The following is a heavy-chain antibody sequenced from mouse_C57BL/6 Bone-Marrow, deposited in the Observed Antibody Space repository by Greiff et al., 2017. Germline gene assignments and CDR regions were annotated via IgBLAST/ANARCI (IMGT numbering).Heavy chain of an antibody. CDR2: INYDGSST. V-gene: IGHV5-16*01. CDR3: ARVPYYYGSSYFDY. J-gene: IGHJ2*01. Sequence: EVQLMESEGGLVQPGSSMKLSCTASGFTFSDYYMAWVRQVPEKGLEWVANINYDGSSTYYLDSLKSRFIISRDNAKNILYLQMSSLKSEDTATYYCARVPYYYGSSYFDYWGQGTTLTVSS. D-gene: IGHD1-1*01. CDR1: GFTFSDYY.